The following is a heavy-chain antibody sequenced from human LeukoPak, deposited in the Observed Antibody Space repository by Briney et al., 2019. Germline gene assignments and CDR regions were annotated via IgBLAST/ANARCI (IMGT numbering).Heavy chain of an antibody. V-gene: IGHV1-46*01. CDR1: GYTFTNYY. CDR3: ARAYSGYSIDF. Sequence: GASVKVSCKASGYTFTNYYMHWVRQAPGHGLVWMGIIYPSGGGSSYAQKFQGRVTMTRDTSTSIVYMELSSLTSEDTAVYYCARAYSGYSIDFWGQGTLVAVSS. CDR2: IYPSGGGS. J-gene: IGHJ4*02. D-gene: IGHD3-22*01.